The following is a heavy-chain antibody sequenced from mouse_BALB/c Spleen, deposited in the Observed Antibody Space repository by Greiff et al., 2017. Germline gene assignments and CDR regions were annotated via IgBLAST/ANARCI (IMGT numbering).Heavy chain of an antibody. CDR2: ISDGGSYT. CDR3: ARALSTMILDY. V-gene: IGHV5-4*02. CDR1: GFTFSDYY. D-gene: IGHD2-4*01. J-gene: IGHJ2*01. Sequence: EVKVEESGGGLVKPGGSLKLSCAASGFTFSDYYMYWVRQTPEKRLEWVATISDGGSYTYYPDSVKGRFTISRDNAKNNLYLQMSSLKSEDTAMYYCARALSTMILDYWGQGTTLTVSS.